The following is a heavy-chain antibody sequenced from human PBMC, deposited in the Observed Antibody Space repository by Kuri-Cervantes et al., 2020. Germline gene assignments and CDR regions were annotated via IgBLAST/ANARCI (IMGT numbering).Heavy chain of an antibody. J-gene: IGHJ6*03. V-gene: IGHV3-30-3*01. CDR1: GITFTTSA. Sequence: GESLKISWAASGITFTTSALHWVRQAPGEGLEWVAVISYDGNHKYYADSVKGRVTISRDNSKNTVDLQMNSLRPEDTAIYYCAREAEGIVGATIVSYYYYYMDVWGKGTTVTVSS. CDR2: ISYDGNHK. D-gene: IGHD1-26*01. CDR3: AREAEGIVGATIVSYYYYYMDV.